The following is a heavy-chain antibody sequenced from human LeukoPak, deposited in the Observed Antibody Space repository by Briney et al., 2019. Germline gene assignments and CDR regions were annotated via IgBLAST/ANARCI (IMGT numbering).Heavy chain of an antibody. CDR1: GFTFSDYY. J-gene: IGHJ4*02. V-gene: IGHV3-11*01. CDR3: ASDIVATSGDF. Sequence: PGGSLRLSCAASGFTFSDYYMSWIRQAPGKGLEWVAYITSGGDDIYYADSVKGRFTISRDNAKNALFLRMSSLRVEDTATYYCASDIVATSGDFWGQGTLVSVSS. CDR2: ITSGGDDI. D-gene: IGHD5-12*01.